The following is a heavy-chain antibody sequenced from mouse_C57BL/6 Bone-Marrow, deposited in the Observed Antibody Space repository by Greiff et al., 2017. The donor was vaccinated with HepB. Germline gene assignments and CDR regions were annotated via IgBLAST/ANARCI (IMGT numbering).Heavy chain of an antibody. Sequence: EVQLQQSGPELVKPGASVKIPCKASGYTFTDYNMDWVKQSHGKSLEWIGDINPNNGGTIYNQKFKGKATLTVDKSSSTAYMELRSLTSEDTAVYYCARSTPYDGCTGGFAYWGQGTLVTVSA. CDR3: ARSTPYDGCTGGFAY. D-gene: IGHD2-3*01. V-gene: IGHV1-18*01. CDR2: INPNNGGT. J-gene: IGHJ3*01. CDR1: GYTFTDYN.